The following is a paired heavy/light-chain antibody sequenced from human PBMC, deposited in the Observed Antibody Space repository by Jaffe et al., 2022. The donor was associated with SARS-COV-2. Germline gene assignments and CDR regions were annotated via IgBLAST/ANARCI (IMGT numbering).Light chain of an antibody. CDR3: NSYAGSKTVI. V-gene: IGLV2-8*01. Sequence: QSALTQPPSASGSPGQSVTISCTGTTNDVGAYDYVSWYQQHPGKAPKLMIYKVTKRPSGVPDRFSGSKSGNTASLTVSGLQAEDEADYYCNSYAGSKTVIFGGGTKLTVL. CDR2: KVT. J-gene: IGLJ2*01. CDR1: TNDVGAYDY.
Heavy chain of an antibody. Sequence: EVQLVDSGGGLVKPGGSLRLSCAASGFTFSDYSMNWVRQAPGKGLEWVSAISSSSSYIYYLDSVKGRFTVSRDNAKNSLYLQMNSLRAEDTAVYYCARGDDPYQPTVTGLFDYWGQGTLVTVSS. CDR2: ISSSSSYI. D-gene: IGHD4-17*01. CDR3: ARGDDPYQPTVTGLFDY. J-gene: IGHJ4*02. CDR1: GFTFSDYS. V-gene: IGHV3-21*01.